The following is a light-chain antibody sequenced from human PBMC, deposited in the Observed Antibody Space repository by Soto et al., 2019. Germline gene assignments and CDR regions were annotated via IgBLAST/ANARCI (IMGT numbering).Light chain of an antibody. V-gene: IGKV3-20*01. J-gene: IGKJ1*01. CDR2: GAS. Sequence: EIVLTQSPGTLSLSPGERATLSCRASQSVSSNYLVRYQQKPGQPPRLLIYGASSRATGIPDRFSGSGSGTDFTLTISRLEPEDFALYYCQQFGSSPPWTFGQGTKVEIK. CDR3: QQFGSSPPWT. CDR1: QSVSSNY.